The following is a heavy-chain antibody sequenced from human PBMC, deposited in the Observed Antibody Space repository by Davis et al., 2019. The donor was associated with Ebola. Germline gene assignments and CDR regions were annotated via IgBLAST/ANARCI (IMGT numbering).Heavy chain of an antibody. CDR2: SCYSEGT. CDR3: ARHHARSRSLVPFDI. Sequence: SETLSLTCSVSGGPISSGDYYWSWIRQPPGKGLEWIGYSCYSEGTFYNPSLRSRVSVSLDTSKNQFSLMVTSGTAADTAVYYCARHHARSRSLVPFDIWGQGTMVTVSS. V-gene: IGHV4-30-4*01. D-gene: IGHD2-8*01. J-gene: IGHJ3*02. CDR1: GGPISSGDYY.